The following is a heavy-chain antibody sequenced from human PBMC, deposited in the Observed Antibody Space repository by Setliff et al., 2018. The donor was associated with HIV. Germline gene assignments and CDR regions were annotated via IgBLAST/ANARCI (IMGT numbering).Heavy chain of an antibody. V-gene: IGHV4-34*01. CDR1: TGSFSGYY. CDR3: ARAQLPPTYIDV. CDR2: ITHSRST. Sequence: PSETLSLTCAVYTGSFSGYYWSWIRQPPGKGLEWIGEITHSRSTNYNPSLKSRATISVDTSKNHFSLKLTSLNAADTAVYYCARAQLPPTYIDVWGSGTTVTVSS. D-gene: IGHD2-2*01. J-gene: IGHJ6*03.